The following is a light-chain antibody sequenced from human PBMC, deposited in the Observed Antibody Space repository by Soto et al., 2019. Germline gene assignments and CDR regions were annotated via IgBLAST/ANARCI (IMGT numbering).Light chain of an antibody. CDR2: DAS. V-gene: IGKV3-11*01. J-gene: IGKJ5*01. CDR3: QKRQYWPPIT. CDR1: LNVNSY. Sequence: VLTQSPATLSLSPGERATLSCRASLNVNSYLAWYQQKPGQAPRLLIYDASNRAAGIPARFSGSGSGTDFTLTISRLEPEDFAIYYCQKRQYWPPITFGQGTRLEI.